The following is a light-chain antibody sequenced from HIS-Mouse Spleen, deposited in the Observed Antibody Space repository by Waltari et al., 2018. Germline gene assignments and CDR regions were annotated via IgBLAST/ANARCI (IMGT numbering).Light chain of an antibody. Sequence: QSALTQPGSVSGSPGQSITISCTGTSSDDGGYNFVSGYQQHPAKAPNLMIYDDSNRTSGVAQRFSGSTSGNTASLTISGIQAEDEADYYCSSYTRSSTEVFGGGTKLTVL. J-gene: IGLJ2*01. V-gene: IGLV2-14*03. CDR1: SSDDGGYNF. CDR3: SSYTRSSTEV. CDR2: DDS.